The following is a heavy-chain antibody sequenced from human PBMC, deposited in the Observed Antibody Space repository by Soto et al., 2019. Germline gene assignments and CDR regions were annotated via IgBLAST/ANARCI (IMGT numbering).Heavy chain of an antibody. CDR1: GFTFSSYA. CDR3: ARDYITIFGVVTFDYYYYGMDV. V-gene: IGHV3-30-3*01. D-gene: IGHD3-3*01. CDR2: ISYDGSNK. Sequence: LRLSCAASGFTFSSYAMHWVRQAPGKGLEWVAVISYDGSNKYYADSVKGRFTISRDNSKNTLYLQMNSLRAEDTAVYYCARDYITIFGVVTFDYYYYGMDVWGQGTTVTVSS. J-gene: IGHJ6*02.